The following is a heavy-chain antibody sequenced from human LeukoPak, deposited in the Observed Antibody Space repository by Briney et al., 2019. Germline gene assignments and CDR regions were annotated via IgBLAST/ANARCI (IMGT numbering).Heavy chain of an antibody. CDR3: ARGATFRGTYYMDV. V-gene: IGHV4-59*11. J-gene: IGHJ6*03. CDR1: GGPISTHY. CDR2: NDYSGST. D-gene: IGHD3-10*01. Sequence: SETLSLTCIVSGGPISTHYWSWSRQPPGKGLEWIGYNDYSGSTNYNPSLKSRVTISVDTSKNQFSLKLNSVTTADTAVYYCARGATFRGTYYMDVWGKGTTVTVSS.